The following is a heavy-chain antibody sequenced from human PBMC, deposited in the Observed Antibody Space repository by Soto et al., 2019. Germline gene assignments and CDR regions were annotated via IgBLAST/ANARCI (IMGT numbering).Heavy chain of an antibody. D-gene: IGHD3-3*01. J-gene: IGHJ4*02. CDR1: GGSISSGGYY. CDR2: IYYSGST. Sequence: PSETLSLTCTVSGGSISSGGYYWSWIRQHPGKGLEWIGYIYYSGSTYYNPSLKSRVTISVDTSKNQFSLKLSSVTAADTAVYYCARATTIFGVVSEVPFDYWGQGTLVTVSS. CDR3: ARATTIFGVVSEVPFDY. V-gene: IGHV4-31*03.